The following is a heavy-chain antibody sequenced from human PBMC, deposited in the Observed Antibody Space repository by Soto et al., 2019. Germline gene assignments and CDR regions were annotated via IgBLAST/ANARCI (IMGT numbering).Heavy chain of an antibody. J-gene: IGHJ6*02. CDR2: IIPIFGIG. Sequence: QVQLVQSGAEVKKPGSSVKVSCKASGGTFNRYAISWVRQAPGQGLEWMGGIIPIFGIGNDAQRFQGRVTITADESTGTAYMELNRLRSEDTGVYYCARSAITLFGVVSIPPHYYSEMDVWGQGTTVTVSS. V-gene: IGHV1-69*01. CDR1: GGTFNRYA. CDR3: ARSAITLFGVVSIPPHYYSEMDV. D-gene: IGHD3-3*01.